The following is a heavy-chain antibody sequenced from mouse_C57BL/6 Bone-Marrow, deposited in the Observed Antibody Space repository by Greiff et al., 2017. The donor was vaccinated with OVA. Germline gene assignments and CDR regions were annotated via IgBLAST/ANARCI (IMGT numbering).Heavy chain of an antibody. Sequence: LQESGAELARPGASVKLSCKASGYTFTSYGISWVKQRTGQGLEWIGEIYPRSGNTYYNEKFKGKATLTADKSSSTAYMELRSLTSEDSAVYFCARGDYSDWYFDVWGTGTTVTVSS. V-gene: IGHV1-81*01. CDR2: IYPRSGNT. CDR3: ARGDYSDWYFDV. J-gene: IGHJ1*03. CDR1: GYTFTSYG. D-gene: IGHD1-1*01.